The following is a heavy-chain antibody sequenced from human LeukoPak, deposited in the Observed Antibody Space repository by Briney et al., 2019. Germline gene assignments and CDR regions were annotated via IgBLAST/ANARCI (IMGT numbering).Heavy chain of an antibody. V-gene: IGHV4-39*07. Sequence: SETLSLTCTVSGGSISSSPYYWGWIRQPPGKGLEWIGSIYYSGTTHYNPSLKSRVTISVDTSKNQFSLKLSSVTAADTAVYYCAREIRFGSGNWFDPWGQGTLVTVSS. CDR3: AREIRFGSGNWFDP. CDR2: IYYSGTT. CDR1: GGSISSSPYY. D-gene: IGHD6-19*01. J-gene: IGHJ5*02.